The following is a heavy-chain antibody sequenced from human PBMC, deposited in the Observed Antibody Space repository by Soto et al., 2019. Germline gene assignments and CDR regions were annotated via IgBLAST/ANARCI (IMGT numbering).Heavy chain of an antibody. Sequence: SETLSLTCTVSGGSISSYYWSWIRQPPGKGLEWIGYIYYSRSTNYNPSLKSRVTISVDTSKNQFSLKLSSVTAADTAVYYCARRYGSAIDYWGHGTLVTVSS. CDR3: ARRYGSAIDY. V-gene: IGHV4-59*08. CDR2: IYYSRST. CDR1: GGSISSYY. J-gene: IGHJ4*01. D-gene: IGHD1-26*01.